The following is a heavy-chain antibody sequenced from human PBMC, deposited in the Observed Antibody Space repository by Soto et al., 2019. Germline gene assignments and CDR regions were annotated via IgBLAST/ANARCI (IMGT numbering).Heavy chain of an antibody. CDR2: ISYDGSNK. V-gene: IGHV3-30*18. J-gene: IGHJ4*02. D-gene: IGHD3-22*01. CDR3: AEDMALLRMYYYDSSGYCLDY. CDR1: GFTFSSYG. Sequence: SLRLSSVSSGFTFSSYGMHRVRQAPGQGLEWVAVISYDGSNKYYADSVKGRFTISRDNSKNTLYLQMNSLRAEDTAVYYCAEDMALLRMYYYDSSGYCLDYWGQGT.